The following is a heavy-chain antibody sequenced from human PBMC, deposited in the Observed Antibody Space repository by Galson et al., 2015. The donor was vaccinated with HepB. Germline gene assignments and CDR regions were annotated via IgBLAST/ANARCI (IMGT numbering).Heavy chain of an antibody. CDR1: GYTFNSFG. J-gene: IGHJ4*02. V-gene: IGHV1-18*01. CDR3: ARDWGLPVAPKRGYFDY. CDR2: ISPHNGNS. D-gene: IGHD6-19*01. Sequence: SVKVSCKASGYTFNSFGISWVRQAPGQGLEWLGWISPHNGNSNYTQNFQGRVTLTTDTSTNTAYMELRSLRSDDSAFYYCARDWGLPVAPKRGYFDYWGQGTLVTVSS.